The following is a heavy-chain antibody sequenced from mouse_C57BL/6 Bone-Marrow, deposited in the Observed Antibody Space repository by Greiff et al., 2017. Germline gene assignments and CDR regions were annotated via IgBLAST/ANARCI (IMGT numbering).Heavy chain of an antibody. J-gene: IGHJ2*01. Sequence: QVQLKQPGAELVQPGASVKLSCKASGYTFTSYWMHWVKQRPGQGLEWIGMIHPNSGSTNYNEKFKSKATLTVDKSSRTAYMQLSSLTSEDSAFCYCAGLVVPHYWGKGTTRTASS. V-gene: IGHV1-64*01. CDR2: IHPNSGST. D-gene: IGHD1-1*01. CDR3: AGLVVPHY. CDR1: GYTFTSYW.